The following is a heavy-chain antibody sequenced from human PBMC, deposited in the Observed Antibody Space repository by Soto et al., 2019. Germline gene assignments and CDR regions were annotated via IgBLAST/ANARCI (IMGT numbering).Heavy chain of an antibody. V-gene: IGHV4-39*01. J-gene: IGHJ4*02. CDR2: INYSGDT. D-gene: IGHD1-26*01. CDR3: ARQDRGSTSYYYFDF. Sequence: SGTLALTCTFSGGSITSSGYYWVWIRQPPGKGLECIGTINYSGDTYYSASLKSRVSISVDTSENQFSLNLSSVTAADTALYYCARQDRGSTSYYYFDFWGQGTLVTVSS. CDR1: GGSITSSGYY.